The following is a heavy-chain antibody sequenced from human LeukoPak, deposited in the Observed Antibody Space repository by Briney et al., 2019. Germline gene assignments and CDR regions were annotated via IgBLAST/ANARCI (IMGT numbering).Heavy chain of an antibody. D-gene: IGHD3-10*01. CDR2: IYYSGST. CDR1: GGSISSSTSY. J-gene: IGHJ4*02. CDR3: ARQTCGSGSYYNLDC. Sequence: ASETLSLTCSVSGGSISSSTSYWGWIRQPPGKGLEWIGTIYYSGSTYYNPSLKSRVTISVDTSKNQFSLKLGSVTAADTAVYYCARQTCGSGSYYNLDCWGQGTLVTVSS. V-gene: IGHV4-39*01.